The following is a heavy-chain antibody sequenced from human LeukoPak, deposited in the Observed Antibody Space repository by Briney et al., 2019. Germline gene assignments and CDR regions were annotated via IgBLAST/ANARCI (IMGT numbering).Heavy chain of an antibody. J-gene: IGHJ4*02. CDR1: GFTFSSYG. CDR2: IRYDGSNK. D-gene: IGHD3-22*01. Sequence: SGGSLRLSCAASGFTFSSYGMHWVRQAPGKGLEWVAFIRYDGSNKYYADSVKGRFTISRDNSKNTLYLQMNSLRAEDTAVYYCAKDPYYYDSMGWYCFDYWGQGTLVTVSS. CDR3: AKDPYYYDSMGWYCFDY. V-gene: IGHV3-30*02.